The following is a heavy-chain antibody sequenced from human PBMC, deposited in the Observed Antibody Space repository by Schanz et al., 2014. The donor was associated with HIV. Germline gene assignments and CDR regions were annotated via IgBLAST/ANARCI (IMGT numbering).Heavy chain of an antibody. CDR2: ISSSGRTI. V-gene: IGHV3-11*04. CDR1: GFTFSNSF. D-gene: IGHD3-3*01. CDR3: AKDQGYDFWSGYYNYYDMDV. J-gene: IGHJ6*02. Sequence: QLQLVESGGGLVKPGGSLRLSCAASGFTFSNSFMGWVRQAPGKGLEWVSYISSSGRTIYYADSVKGRFTISRDNSKNTLYLQMNSLRAEDTAVYYCAKDQGYDFWSGYYNYYDMDVWGQGTTVTVSS.